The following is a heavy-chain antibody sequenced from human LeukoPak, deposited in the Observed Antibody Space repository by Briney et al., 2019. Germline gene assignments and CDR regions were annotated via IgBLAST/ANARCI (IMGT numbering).Heavy chain of an antibody. CDR1: GYSFNTYW. D-gene: IGHD4-23*01. J-gene: IGHJ2*01. CDR2: IYPGDSDT. V-gene: IGHV5-51*01. Sequence: GESLKISCKGSGYSFNTYWIGWVRQMPGKGLEWMAIIYPGDSDTRYSPSCQCQVTLSADKSNSTAYLQWSSLKASDTAMHYCARLPTVVTPGNWYFDLWDRGALVTVSS. CDR3: ARLPTVVTPGNWYFDL.